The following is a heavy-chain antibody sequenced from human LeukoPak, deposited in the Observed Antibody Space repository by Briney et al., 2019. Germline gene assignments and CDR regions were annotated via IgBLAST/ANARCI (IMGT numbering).Heavy chain of an antibody. CDR2: ISSSSNTI. CDR3: ARAVTVVTRGGLVFDY. CDR1: GFTFSSYS. Sequence: PGGSLRLSCAASGFTFSSYSMNWVRQAPGEGLEGVSYISSSSNTIYYVDSVKGRFTLCRDNAKKSLFLQMNSLRDEDTSVYYCARAVTVVTRGGLVFDYWGQGTLVTVSS. J-gene: IGHJ4*02. V-gene: IGHV3-48*02. D-gene: IGHD2-21*02.